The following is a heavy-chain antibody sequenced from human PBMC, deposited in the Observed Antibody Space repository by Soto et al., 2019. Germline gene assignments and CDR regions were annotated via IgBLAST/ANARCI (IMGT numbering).Heavy chain of an antibody. CDR3: ARANDFWSGYYWGDYYYYYGMDV. V-gene: IGHV4-34*01. D-gene: IGHD3-3*01. J-gene: IGHJ6*02. Sequence: NPSETLSLTCAVYGGSFSGYYWSWIRQPPGKGLEWIGEINHSGITNYNPSLKSRVTISVGTSKNQFSLKLSSVTAADTAVYYCARANDFWSGYYWGDYYYYYGMDVWGQGTTVTVSS. CDR2: INHSGIT. CDR1: GGSFSGYY.